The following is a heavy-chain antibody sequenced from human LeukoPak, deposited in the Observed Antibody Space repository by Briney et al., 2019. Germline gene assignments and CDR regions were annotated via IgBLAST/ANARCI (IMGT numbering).Heavy chain of an antibody. Sequence: SETLSLTCTVSGYSISSGYYWGWIRQPPGKGLEWIGSIYHSGSTYYNPSLKSRVTISVDTSKNQFSLKLSSVTAADTAVYYCARSRYCSGGSCSWFDPWGQGTLVTVSS. V-gene: IGHV4-38-2*02. CDR1: GYSISSGYY. J-gene: IGHJ5*02. CDR2: IYHSGST. CDR3: ARSRYCSGGSCSWFDP. D-gene: IGHD2-15*01.